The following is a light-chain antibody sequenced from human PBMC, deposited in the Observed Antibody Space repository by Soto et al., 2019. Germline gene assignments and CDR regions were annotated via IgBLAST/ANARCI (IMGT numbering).Light chain of an antibody. V-gene: IGKV1-5*03. Sequence: DIQMTQSPSTLSGSVVYRVTITCXASQTISSWLAWYQQKPGKAPKLLIYKASTLKSGVPSRFSGSGSGTEFTLTISSLQSEDFAVYYCQQYNNRPPRTFGQGTKVDIK. CDR3: QQYNNRPPRT. J-gene: IGKJ1*01. CDR2: KAS. CDR1: QTISSW.